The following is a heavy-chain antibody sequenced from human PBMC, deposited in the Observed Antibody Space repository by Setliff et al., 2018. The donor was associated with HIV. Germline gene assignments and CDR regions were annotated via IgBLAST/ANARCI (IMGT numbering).Heavy chain of an antibody. CDR3: GRDEHGFNSNWYGVD. Sequence: SETLSLTCTVSGGSISSGNYYWSWIRQAAGKGLEWIGRIYTSGSANYNPSLKGRVTISVDTSKNQFPLKLSSVTVADTALYYCGRDEHGFNSNWYGVDWGQGTLVTVSS. CDR1: GGSISSGNYY. D-gene: IGHD6-13*01. J-gene: IGHJ4*02. V-gene: IGHV4-61*02. CDR2: IYTSGSA.